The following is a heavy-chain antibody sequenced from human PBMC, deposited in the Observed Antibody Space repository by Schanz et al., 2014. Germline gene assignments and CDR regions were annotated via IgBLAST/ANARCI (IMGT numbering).Heavy chain of an antibody. D-gene: IGHD3-10*01. J-gene: IGHJ4*02. CDR1: GFTFSSYS. CDR2: ISGTTTYT. Sequence: EVQLVESGGGLVKPGGSLRLSCAASGFTFSSYSMNWVRQAPGKGLEWVSYISGTTTYTNYADSVKGRFTISRDNAKNSLYLQMNSLRAEDTAVYYCARANYRRKINFDYWGRGTLVTVSS. CDR3: ARANYRRKINFDY. V-gene: IGHV3-21*05.